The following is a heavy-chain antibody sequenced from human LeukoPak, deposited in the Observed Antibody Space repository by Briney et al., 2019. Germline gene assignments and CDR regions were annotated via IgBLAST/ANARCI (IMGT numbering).Heavy chain of an antibody. V-gene: IGHV1-69*06. D-gene: IGHD3-22*01. J-gene: IGHJ4*02. CDR3: ARDPIGLGYYDSSGYSTR. CDR2: IIPIFGTA. CDR1: GGTFSSYA. Sequence: ASVKVSCKASGGTFSSYAISWVRQAPGQGLEWMGGIIPIFGTANYAQKFQGRVTITADKSTSTAYMELSSLRSEDTAVYYCARDPIGLGYYDSSGYSTRWGQGTLVTVSS.